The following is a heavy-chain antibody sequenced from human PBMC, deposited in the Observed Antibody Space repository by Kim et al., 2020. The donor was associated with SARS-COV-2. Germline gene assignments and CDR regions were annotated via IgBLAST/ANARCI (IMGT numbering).Heavy chain of an antibody. D-gene: IGHD6-19*01. CDR3: ASGWYWGALYYYYGMDV. V-gene: IGHV3-23*01. J-gene: IGHJ6*02. CDR2: ISASGDNI. CDR1: GFPFRIYA. Sequence: GGSLRLSCAASGFPFRIYAMSWVRQAPGKGLQLVSTISASGDNIYYADSVKGRFTISRDNSKNTLYLQMNSLRAEDTAVYYCASGWYWGALYYYYGMDVWGQGTTVTVSS.